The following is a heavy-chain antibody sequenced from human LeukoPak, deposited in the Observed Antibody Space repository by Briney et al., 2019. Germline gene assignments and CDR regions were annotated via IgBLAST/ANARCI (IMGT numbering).Heavy chain of an antibody. CDR3: ARRYNWNNRWD. V-gene: IGHV4-39*07. CDR2: IYYSGST. Sequence: SETLSLTCTVSGGSISSTNYYWGWIRQPPGKGLEWIGSIYYSGSTYYNPSLKSRLTISLDTSKNQFSLRLSSVTAADTAFYYCARRYNWNNRWDWGQGTLVTVSP. D-gene: IGHD1/OR15-1a*01. J-gene: IGHJ4*02. CDR1: GGSISSTNYY.